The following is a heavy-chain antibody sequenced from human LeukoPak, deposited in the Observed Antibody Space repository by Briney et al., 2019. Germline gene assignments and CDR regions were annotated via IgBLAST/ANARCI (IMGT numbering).Heavy chain of an antibody. D-gene: IGHD1-14*01. CDR1: GFTFTTYG. Sequence: PGMSLRLSCAASGFTFTTYGMHWVRQAPGKGLEWVAIIWYDGSNKYYADSVRGRFTISRGNSKNTLYLQMNSLRVEDTAMYYCAGGEPYVYWGQGTLVTVSS. CDR3: AGGEPYVY. CDR2: IWYDGSNK. V-gene: IGHV3-33*01. J-gene: IGHJ4*02.